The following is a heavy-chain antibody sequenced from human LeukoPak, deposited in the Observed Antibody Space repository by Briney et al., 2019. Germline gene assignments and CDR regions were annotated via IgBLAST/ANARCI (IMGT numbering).Heavy chain of an antibody. D-gene: IGHD4-17*01. J-gene: IGHJ4*02. CDR1: GFTFSGSA. CDR2: IRSKVNNYAT. V-gene: IGHV3-73*01. CDR3: ARPYADLGGDFDH. Sequence: GGSLRLSCAASGFTFSGSAIHWVRQASGKGLEWVGRIRSKVNNYATEYAASVRGRFTISKDDSKNTAYLQMNSLKIEDTAVYYCARPYADLGGDFDHWGQGTPVTVSS.